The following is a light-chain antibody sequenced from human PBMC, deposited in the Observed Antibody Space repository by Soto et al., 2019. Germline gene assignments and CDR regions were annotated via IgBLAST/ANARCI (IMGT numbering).Light chain of an antibody. CDR2: GAS. CDR3: QQYNSYWT. Sequence: EIVLTQSPGTLSLSPGDTATLSCRASQSVSSNNLAWYQQKPGQAPRLLIYGASNRITGIPDSFSGSGSGTDFTLTISSLQPDDFATYYCQQYNSYWTFGQGTKVDIK. J-gene: IGKJ1*01. CDR1: QSVSSNN. V-gene: IGKV3-20*01.